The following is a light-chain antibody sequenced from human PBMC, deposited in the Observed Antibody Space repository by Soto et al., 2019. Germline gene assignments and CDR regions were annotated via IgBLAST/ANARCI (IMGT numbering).Light chain of an antibody. J-gene: IGKJ1*01. CDR2: GAS. CDR1: QSVSSSY. CDR3: QQYGSSPLWT. V-gene: IGKV3-20*01. Sequence: EIVLTQSPGTLSLSPGERATLSCRATQSVSSSYLAWYQQKPGQAPRLLIYGASSRATGIPDRFSGSGSGTDLTLTISRLEPEDFALYYCQQYGSSPLWTFGQGTKVEIK.